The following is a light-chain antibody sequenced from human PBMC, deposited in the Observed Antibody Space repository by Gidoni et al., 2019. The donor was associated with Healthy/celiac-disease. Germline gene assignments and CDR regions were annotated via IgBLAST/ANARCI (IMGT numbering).Light chain of an antibody. V-gene: IGKV3-20*01. Sequence: EIVLTQSPVTLSLSPGERATLSCRASQSVSSSYLAWYQQKPGQAPRLLIYGASSRTTGIPDRFSGSGSGTDFTLNISRLEPEDFAVYYCQQYGSSPLTFGQGTKVEIK. CDR3: QQYGSSPLT. CDR2: GAS. J-gene: IGKJ1*01. CDR1: QSVSSSY.